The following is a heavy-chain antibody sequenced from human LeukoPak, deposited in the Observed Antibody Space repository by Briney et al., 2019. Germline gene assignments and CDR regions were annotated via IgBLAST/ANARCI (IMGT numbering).Heavy chain of an antibody. CDR2: IAQDYVI. D-gene: IGHD2/OR15-2a*01. V-gene: IGHV3-30*04. J-gene: IGHJ4*02. CDR3: ARDPVLGAPDYFDY. Sequence: PGGSLRLSCAASGFTSSSYAMHWVRQAPGKGLEWVAVIAQDYVILYADSVKGRVTISRDNSKNTLFLQMHSLRIEDAALYYCARDPVLGAPDYFDYWGQGTLVTVSS. CDR1: GFTSSSYA.